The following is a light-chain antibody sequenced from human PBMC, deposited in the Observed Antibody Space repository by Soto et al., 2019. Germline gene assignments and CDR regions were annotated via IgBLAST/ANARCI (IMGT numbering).Light chain of an antibody. CDR1: SSDVGGYNY. CDR2: DVS. CDR3: CSYAGSYTSLYYV. V-gene: IGLV2-11*01. J-gene: IGLJ1*01. Sequence: QSALTQPRSVSGSPGQSVTISCTGTSSDVGGYNYVSWYQQHPGKAPKLMIYDVSKRPSGVPDRFSGSKSGNTASLTISGLQAEDEADYYCCSYAGSYTSLYYVFGTGTKVTVL.